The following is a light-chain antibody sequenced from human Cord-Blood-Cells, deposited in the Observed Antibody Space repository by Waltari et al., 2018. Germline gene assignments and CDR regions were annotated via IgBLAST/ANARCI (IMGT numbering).Light chain of an antibody. CDR1: QSVLYSSNNKNY. Sequence: DIVMTQSPYSLAVSLGERATSNCKSSQSVLYSSNNKNYLAWYQQKPGRTPKLLIYWASPRESGVPYRFSGSGSGTDFTLSISSLLAQDAAVYYCQQYYSTPLYTFGQLTKLEIK. CDR3: QQYYSTPLYT. J-gene: IGKJ2*01. V-gene: IGKV4-1*01. CDR2: WAS.